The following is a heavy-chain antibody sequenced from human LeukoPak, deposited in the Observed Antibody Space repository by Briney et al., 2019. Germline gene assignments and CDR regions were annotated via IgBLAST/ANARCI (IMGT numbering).Heavy chain of an antibody. CDR1: GGSFSGYY. J-gene: IGHJ5*02. CDR2: MNHSGST. Sequence: SETLSLTCAVYGGSFSGYYWSWIRQPPGKGLEWIGEMNHSGSTNYNPFLKSRVTISVDTSKNQFSLKLSSVTAAYTAVYYCASPYSNYVSWFDPWGQGTLVTVSS. CDR3: ASPYSNYVSWFDP. V-gene: IGHV4-34*01. D-gene: IGHD4-11*01.